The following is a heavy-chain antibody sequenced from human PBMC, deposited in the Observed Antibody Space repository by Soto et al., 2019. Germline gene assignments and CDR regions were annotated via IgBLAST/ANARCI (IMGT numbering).Heavy chain of an antibody. CDR3: ARGDFFTLTTVYIWNDGWY. D-gene: IGHD1-20*01. CDR2: SYYSGST. Sequence: PGKGLEWSGYSYYSGSTHYNPSLRSRVTISVETSKNQFSLKLSSVTAADTAVYYCARGDFFTLTTVYIWNDGWY. J-gene: IGHJ2*01. V-gene: IGHV4-59*01.